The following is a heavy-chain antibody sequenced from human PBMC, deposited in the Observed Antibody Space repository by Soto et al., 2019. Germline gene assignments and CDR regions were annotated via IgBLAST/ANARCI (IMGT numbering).Heavy chain of an antibody. CDR1: GFTFSSYG. J-gene: IGHJ4*02. CDR3: AKDWERWLQFLRPEIDY. D-gene: IGHD5-12*01. CDR2: ISYDGSNK. V-gene: IGHV3-30*18. Sequence: QVQLVESGGGVVQPGRSLRLSCAASGFTFSSYGMHWVRQAPGKGLEWVAVISYDGSNKYYADSVKGRFSISRDNSKNTLYLQMNSLRAEDTAVYYCAKDWERWLQFLRPEIDYWGQGTLVTVSS.